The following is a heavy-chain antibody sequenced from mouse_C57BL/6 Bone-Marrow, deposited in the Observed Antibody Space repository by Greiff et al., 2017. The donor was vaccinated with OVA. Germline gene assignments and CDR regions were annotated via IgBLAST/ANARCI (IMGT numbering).Heavy chain of an antibody. CDR1: GFNIKDDY. CDR2: IDPENGDT. D-gene: IGHD2-3*01. CDR3: THYDGYYWFAY. J-gene: IGHJ3*01. Sequence: EVQVVESGAELVRPGASVKLSCTASGFNIKDDYMHWVKQRPEQGLEWIGWIDPENGDTEYASKFQGKATITADTSSNTAYLQLSSLTSEDTAVYYCTHYDGYYWFAYWGQGTLVTVSA. V-gene: IGHV14-4*01.